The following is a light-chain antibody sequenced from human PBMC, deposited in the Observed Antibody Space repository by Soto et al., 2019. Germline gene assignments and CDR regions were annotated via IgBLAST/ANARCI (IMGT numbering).Light chain of an antibody. Sequence: EIVMTQSPAILSVSPGERATLFCRASQSVRSNFLAWYQHKPGQAPRLLIHGASTRATGVPARFSGSASGTEFTLTFISLQSEDFAVYYCQQYSVWPLTFGGGNKVAIK. CDR1: QSVRSN. CDR2: GAS. CDR3: QQYSVWPLT. J-gene: IGKJ4*01. V-gene: IGKV3-15*01.